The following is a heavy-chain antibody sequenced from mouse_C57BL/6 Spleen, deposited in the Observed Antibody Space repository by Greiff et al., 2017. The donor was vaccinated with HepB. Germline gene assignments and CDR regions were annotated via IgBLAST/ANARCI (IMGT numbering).Heavy chain of an antibody. CDR1: GYSITSGYY. CDR2: ISYDGSN. D-gene: IGHD2-1*01. CDR3: AREGIYYGPYYFDY. V-gene: IGHV3-6*01. J-gene: IGHJ2*01. Sequence: EVKLQESGPGLVKPSQSLSLTCSVTGYSITSGYYWNWIRQFPGNKLEWMGYISYDGSNNYNPSLKNRISITRDTSKNQFFLKLNSVTTEDTATYYCAREGIYYGPYYFDYWGQGTTLTVSS.